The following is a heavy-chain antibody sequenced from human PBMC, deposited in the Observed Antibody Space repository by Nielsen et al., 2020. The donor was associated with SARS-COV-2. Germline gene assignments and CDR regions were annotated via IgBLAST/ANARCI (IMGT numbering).Heavy chain of an antibody. D-gene: IGHD6-19*01. V-gene: IGHV3-74*01. CDR1: GFTFSSYW. CDR2: INSDGSST. Sequence: GESLKISCAASGFTFSSYWMHWVRQAPGKGLVWVSRINSDGSSTSYADSVKGRFTTSRDNAKNTLYLQMNSLRAEDTAVYYCARGGRWVGIAVYYYYGMDVWGQGTTVTVSS. J-gene: IGHJ6*02. CDR3: ARGGRWVGIAVYYYYGMDV.